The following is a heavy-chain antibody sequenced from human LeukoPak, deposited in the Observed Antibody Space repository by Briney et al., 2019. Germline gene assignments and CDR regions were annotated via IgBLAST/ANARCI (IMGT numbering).Heavy chain of an antibody. J-gene: IGHJ4*02. V-gene: IGHV3-23*01. CDR1: GFTFSSYA. D-gene: IGHD3-16*01. Sequence: GGSLRLSCVASGFTFSSYAMTWVRQAPGKGLEWVSAISGSGDTTQYADSVKGRFTISRDSSKSTLYLQMNSLRTEDTAVYYCARTLSWGQDYWGQGTLVTVSS. CDR3: ARTLSWGQDY. CDR2: ISGSGDTT.